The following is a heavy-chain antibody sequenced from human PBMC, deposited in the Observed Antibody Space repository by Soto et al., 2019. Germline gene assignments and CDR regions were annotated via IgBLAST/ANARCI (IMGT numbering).Heavy chain of an antibody. V-gene: IGHV3-7*05. CDR2: IKQAGSEK. J-gene: IGHJ4*02. Sequence: ELQLVESGGGLVQPGGSLRLSCAASGFTFGSYWMSWVRQAPGKGLEWVANIKQAGSEKYYVDSVKGRFSISRDNAKKSLYLQMNSLRVEDTAAYYCARDSAGRFGECPDYWGQGTLVTVSS. CDR1: GFTFGSYW. D-gene: IGHD3-10*01. CDR3: ARDSAGRFGECPDY.